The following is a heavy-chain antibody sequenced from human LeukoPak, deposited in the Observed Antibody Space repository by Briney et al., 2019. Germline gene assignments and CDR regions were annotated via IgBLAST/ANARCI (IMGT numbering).Heavy chain of an antibody. V-gene: IGHV4-4*07. CDR2: IYTSGST. Sequence: SETLSLTCTVSGGSISSYYWSWIRQPAGKGLEWIGRIYTSGSTNYNPSLKSRITMSVDTSKNQFSLRLSSVTAADTAVYYCAGATWGSGYFDYWGQGTLVTVSS. D-gene: IGHD7-27*01. CDR3: AGATWGSGYFDY. CDR1: GGSISSYY. J-gene: IGHJ4*02.